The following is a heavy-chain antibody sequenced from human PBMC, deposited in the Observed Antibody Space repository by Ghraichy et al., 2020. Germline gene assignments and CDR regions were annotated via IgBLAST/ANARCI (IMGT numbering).Heavy chain of an antibody. CDR3: AREPGIAARRDNYYGMDV. D-gene: IGHD6-6*01. CDR1: GGSISSYY. Sequence: SETLSLTCTVSGGSISSYYWSWIRQPPGKGLEWIGYIYYSGSTNYNPSLKSRVTISVDTSKNQFSLKLSSVTAADTAVYYCAREPGIAARRDNYYGMDVWGQGTTVTVSS. J-gene: IGHJ6*02. CDR2: IYYSGST. V-gene: IGHV4-59*01.